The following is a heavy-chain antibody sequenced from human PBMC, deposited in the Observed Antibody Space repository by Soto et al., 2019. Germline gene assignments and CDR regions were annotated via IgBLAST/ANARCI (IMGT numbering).Heavy chain of an antibody. CDR1: RFTVSSNY. V-gene: IGHV3-53*01. CDR2: IYTDDST. CDR3: ARGRGPAIRLLIIEGYHFEY. Sequence: HPVVSLRLSCAASRFTVSSNYIIGVLPTPLKGLEWLSVIYTDDSTYYADSVKGRFTISRHNSKNTLYLQMNSLRADDTAVYYCARGRGPAIRLLIIEGYHFEYWGQGTPVTVSS. J-gene: IGHJ4*02. D-gene: IGHD3-9*01.